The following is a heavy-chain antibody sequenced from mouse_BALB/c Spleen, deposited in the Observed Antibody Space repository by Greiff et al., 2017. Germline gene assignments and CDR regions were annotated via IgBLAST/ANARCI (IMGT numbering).Heavy chain of an antibody. Sequence: EVQVVESGPELVKPGASVKIPCKASGYTFTDYNMDWVKQSHGKSLEWIGDINPNNGGTIYNQKFKGKATLTVDKSSSTAYMELRSLTSEDTAVYYCARDDGPLSAMDYWGQGTSVTVSS. J-gene: IGHJ4*01. D-gene: IGHD2-3*01. CDR2: INPNNGGT. V-gene: IGHV1-18*01. CDR1: GYTFTDYN. CDR3: ARDDGPLSAMDY.